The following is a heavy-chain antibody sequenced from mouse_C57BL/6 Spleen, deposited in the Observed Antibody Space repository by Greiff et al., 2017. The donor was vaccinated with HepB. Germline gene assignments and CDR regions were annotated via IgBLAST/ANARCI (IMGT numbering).Heavy chain of an antibody. D-gene: IGHD1-1*01. V-gene: IGHV1-18*01. CDR1: GYTVGDWK. CDR3: ARFYYYGSSFYAMDY. CDR2: INPNNGGT. J-gene: IGHJ4*01. Sequence: AGAGRGRRGAAGGRAGEGSGYTVGDWKREGVGGSHGKSLEWIGDINPNNGGTIYNQKFKGKATLTVDKSSSTAYMELRSLTSEDTAVYYCARFYYYGSSFYAMDYWGQGTSVTVSS.